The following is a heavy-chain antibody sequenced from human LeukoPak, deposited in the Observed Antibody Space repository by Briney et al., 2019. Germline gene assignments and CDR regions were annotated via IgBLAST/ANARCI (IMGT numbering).Heavy chain of an antibody. D-gene: IGHD6-19*01. J-gene: IGHJ5*02. CDR2: INAANGNT. V-gene: IGHV1-3*01. Sequence: ASVKVSCKTSGFTFTTYTMHWVRQAPGQGLEWMGWINAANGNTQYSQKFQGRVTITRDTSATTAYMELSSLRSEDTAVYYCARGAPIRVAVAVTFDPWGQGTLVTAPS. CDR1: GFTFTTYT. CDR3: ARGAPIRVAVAVTFDP.